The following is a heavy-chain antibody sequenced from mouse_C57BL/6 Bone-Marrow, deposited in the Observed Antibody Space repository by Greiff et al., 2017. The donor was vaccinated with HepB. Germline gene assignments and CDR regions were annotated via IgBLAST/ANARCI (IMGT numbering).Heavy chain of an antibody. CDR3: VRRPEYYGSSYYGMDD. Sequence: EVKLLESGGGLVQPKGSLKLSCAASGFSFNTYAINWVRPAPGTGLEWVARIRSKRNNYATYYADSVKDRFTISRDDSESMLYLQMNNLKTEDTAMYYCVRRPEYYGSSYYGMDDWGKGTTVTVAS. CDR2: IRSKRNNYAT. J-gene: IGHJ4*01. CDR1: GFSFNTYA. V-gene: IGHV10-1*01. D-gene: IGHD1-1*01.